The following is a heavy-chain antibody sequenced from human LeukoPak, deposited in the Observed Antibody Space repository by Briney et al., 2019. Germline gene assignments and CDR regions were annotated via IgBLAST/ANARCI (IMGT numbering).Heavy chain of an antibody. CDR2: ISSSSSYI. CDR1: GFTFSSYS. CDR3: AREPTYSSSWHTSCDY. V-gene: IGHV3-21*01. Sequence: GGSLRLSCAASGFTFSSYSMNWVRRAPGKGLEWVSSISSSSSYIYYADSVKGRFTISRDNAKNSLYLQMNSLKAEDTAVYYCAREPTYSSSWHTSCDYWGQGTVVTVSS. J-gene: IGHJ4*02. D-gene: IGHD6-13*01.